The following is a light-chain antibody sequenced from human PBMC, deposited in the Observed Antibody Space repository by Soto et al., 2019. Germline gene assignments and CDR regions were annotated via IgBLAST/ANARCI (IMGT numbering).Light chain of an antibody. J-gene: IGKJ2*01. Sequence: IQMTQSPSSLSASVGDRVTITCRASQSIRNYLNWYQQKPGKAPKLLIYTASSLQSGVPSRFSGSGSGTEFTLTISSLQPEDFATYYCQQSYSTPYTFGQGTKLEIK. CDR1: QSIRNY. V-gene: IGKV1-39*01. CDR2: TAS. CDR3: QQSYSTPYT.